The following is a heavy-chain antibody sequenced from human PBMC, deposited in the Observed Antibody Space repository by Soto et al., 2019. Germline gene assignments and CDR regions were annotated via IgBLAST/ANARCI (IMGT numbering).Heavy chain of an antibody. CDR3: VRDARGGGLLLWDC. CDR1: GFTFDEYA. J-gene: IGHJ4*02. V-gene: IGHV3-9*01. D-gene: IGHD3-16*01. Sequence: EVQLVESGGGLVQPGRSLRLSCGVSGFTFDEYAMHWVRQVPGKGLEWVSYISEGGTTTHYTDSVKGRFTISRDNAKESLYLQMNSLTPEDTATYFCVRDARGGGLLLWDCWGQGVVVSVSS. CDR2: ISEGGTTT.